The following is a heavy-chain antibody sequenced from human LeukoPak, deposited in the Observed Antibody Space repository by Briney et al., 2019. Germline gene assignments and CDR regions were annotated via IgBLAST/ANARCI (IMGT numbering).Heavy chain of an antibody. CDR3: ARAPSEIGGYSPEYFRH. V-gene: IGHV3-74*01. Sequence: GGSLRLSCAASGFTFSSYWMHWVRQAPGKGLVWVSPIKSDGSTNYADSVKGRFTISRDNAKNTLSLQMNSLRAEDTGVYYCARAPSEIGGYSPEYFRHWGQGTLVTVSS. J-gene: IGHJ1*01. D-gene: IGHD3-22*01. CDR1: GFTFSSYW. CDR2: IKSDGST.